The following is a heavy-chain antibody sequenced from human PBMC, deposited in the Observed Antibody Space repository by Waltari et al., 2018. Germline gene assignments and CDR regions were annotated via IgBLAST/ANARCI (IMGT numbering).Heavy chain of an antibody. CDR2: IFSDGRT. CDR3: ARDSRGGLFFDY. CDR1: GLTVSSNY. J-gene: IGHJ4*02. V-gene: IGHV3-53*01. Sequence: EVQLVESGGGFIQSGGSRRLSCGASGLTVSSNYMSWVRQAPGKGLEWVSVIFSDGRTYYADSVKGRFTISRDNSKNTLYLQINSLRAEDTAVYYCARDSRGGLFFDYWGQGTLVTVSS.